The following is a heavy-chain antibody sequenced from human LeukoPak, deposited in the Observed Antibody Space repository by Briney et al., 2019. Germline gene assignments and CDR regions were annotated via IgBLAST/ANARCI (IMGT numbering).Heavy chain of an antibody. CDR1: GIILSSNY. Sequence: PGGSLRLSCAASGIILSSNYMQWVRQAPGKGLVWVSRINPEGTSTTYADSVKGRFTISRDNAKNTVYLQMNSLRAEDTAVYYCATVTSGHWGQGILVTVSS. J-gene: IGHJ4*02. CDR3: ATVTSGH. V-gene: IGHV3-74*01. D-gene: IGHD4-17*01. CDR2: INPEGTST.